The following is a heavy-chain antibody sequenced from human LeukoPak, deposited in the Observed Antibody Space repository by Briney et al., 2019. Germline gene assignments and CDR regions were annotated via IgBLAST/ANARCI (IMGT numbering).Heavy chain of an antibody. CDR2: IKSKTDGGTT. D-gene: IGHD2-21*02. J-gene: IGHJ4*02. CDR1: GFTFSSYA. Sequence: PGGSLRLSCAASGFTFSSYAMSWVRQAPGKGLEWVGRIKSKTDGGTTDYAAPVKGRFTISRDDSKHTLYLQMNSLKTEDTAVYYCTTLGNGGGDEPPDDYWGQGTLVTVSS. CDR3: TTLGNGGGDEPPDDY. V-gene: IGHV3-15*01.